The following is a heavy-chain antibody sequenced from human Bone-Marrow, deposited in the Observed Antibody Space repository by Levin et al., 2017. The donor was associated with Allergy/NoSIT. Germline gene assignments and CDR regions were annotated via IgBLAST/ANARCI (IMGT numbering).Heavy chain of an antibody. CDR2: IYYSGST. V-gene: IGHV4-59*01. CDR1: GGSISSYY. CDR3: AGVRGKRGLTMVRGVTVLMDV. Sequence: PSETLSLTCTVSGGSISSYYWSWIRQPPGKGLEWIGYIYYSGSTNYNPSLKSRVTISVDTSKNQFSLKLSSVTAADTAVYYCAGVRGKRGLTMVRGVTVLMDVWGKGTTVTVSS. J-gene: IGHJ6*03. D-gene: IGHD3-10*01.